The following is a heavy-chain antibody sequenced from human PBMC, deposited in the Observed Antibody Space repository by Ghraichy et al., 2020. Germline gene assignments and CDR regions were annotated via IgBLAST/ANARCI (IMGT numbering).Heavy chain of an antibody. CDR2: IYYSGST. CDR3: ARTYSGYESDAFDI. V-gene: IGHV4-59*01. J-gene: IGHJ3*02. CDR1: GGSISSYY. D-gene: IGHD5-12*01. Sequence: SETLSLTCTVSGGSISSYYWSWIRQPPGKGLEWIGYIYYSGSTNYNPSLKSRVTISVDTSKNQFSLKLSSVTAADTAVYYCARTYSGYESDAFDIWGQGTMVTVSS.